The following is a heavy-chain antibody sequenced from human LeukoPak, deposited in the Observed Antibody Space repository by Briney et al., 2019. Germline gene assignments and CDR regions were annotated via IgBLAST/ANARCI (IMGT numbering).Heavy chain of an antibody. Sequence: GGSLRLSCAASGFTFNDYAMHWVRQAPGKGLEWGSGISWNSGSIDYADYVKGRFIISRDKAKNSLYLQMNSLRAEDTALYYCAKGGYDLDYYFDYWGQGILVTVSS. D-gene: IGHD2-2*01. J-gene: IGHJ4*02. CDR1: GFTFNDYA. CDR3: AKGGYDLDYYFDY. CDR2: ISWNSGSI. V-gene: IGHV3-9*01.